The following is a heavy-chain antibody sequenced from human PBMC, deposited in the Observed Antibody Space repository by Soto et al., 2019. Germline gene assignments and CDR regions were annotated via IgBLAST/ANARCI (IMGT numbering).Heavy chain of an antibody. D-gene: IGHD6-25*01. CDR1: GGTFSTYT. J-gene: IGHJ3*01. CDR2: IIPLFGTA. Sequence: QVQLVQSGAEVRKPGSSVKVSCKASGGTFSTYTIYWVRQAPGQGLEWMGRIIPLFGTAKYAQNFQDRATITAEESTTTAYMELNALSSEDTAVYYCARRLDDLAEEGFDVWGEGTAVTVSA. V-gene: IGHV1-69*18. CDR3: ARRLDDLAEEGFDV.